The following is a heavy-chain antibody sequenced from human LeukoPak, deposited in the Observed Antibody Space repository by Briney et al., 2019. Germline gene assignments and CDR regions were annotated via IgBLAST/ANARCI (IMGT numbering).Heavy chain of an antibody. CDR2: INPNSGGT. D-gene: IGHD2-15*01. CDR1: GYTFTGFH. CDR3: ARDRLRLGYERTNWFDP. V-gene: IGHV1-2*02. J-gene: IGHJ5*02. Sequence: ASVKVSCKASGYTFTGFHMHWVRQAPGQGLEWMGWINPNSGGTNYAQKFQGRVTMARDTSISTVYMELSRLRSDDTAVYYCARDRLRLGYERTNWFDPWGQGTLVTVSS.